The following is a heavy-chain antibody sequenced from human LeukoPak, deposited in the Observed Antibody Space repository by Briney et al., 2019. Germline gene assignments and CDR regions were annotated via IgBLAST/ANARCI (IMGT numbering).Heavy chain of an antibody. D-gene: IGHD3-10*01. Sequence: GGSLRLSCAASGFTFDDYAMHWVRQAPGKGLEWVSGISWNGGSIGYADSVKGRFTISRDNAKNSLYLQMNSLRAEDTALYYCAKDRGYWGQGTLVTVSS. J-gene: IGHJ4*02. CDR3: AKDRGY. CDR1: GFTFDDYA. V-gene: IGHV3-9*01. CDR2: ISWNGGSI.